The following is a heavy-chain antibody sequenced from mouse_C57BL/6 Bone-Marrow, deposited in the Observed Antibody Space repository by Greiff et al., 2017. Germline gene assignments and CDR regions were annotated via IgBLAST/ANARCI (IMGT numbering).Heavy chain of an antibody. CDR2: IYPGSGST. CDR1: GYTFTSYW. J-gene: IGHJ4*01. D-gene: IGHD1-1*02. Sequence: QVQLQQPGAELVKPGASVKMSCKASGYTFTSYWITWVKQRPGQGLEWIGDIYPGSGSTNYNEKFKSKATRTVDTSSSTAYMPLSSLTSEDSSVYYCVREGGKYAMDYWGQGTSVTVAS. V-gene: IGHV1-55*01. CDR3: VREGGKYAMDY.